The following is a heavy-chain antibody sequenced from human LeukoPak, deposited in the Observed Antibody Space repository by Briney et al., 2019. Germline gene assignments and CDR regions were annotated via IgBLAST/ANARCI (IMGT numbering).Heavy chain of an antibody. CDR2: ISAYNGNT. J-gene: IGHJ4*02. CDR3: ARERSLDDYGDFAWDY. CDR1: GYTFTSYG. Sequence: ASVRVSCKASGYTFTSYGISWVRQAPAQGLEWMGWISAYNGNTNYAQKRQGRVTMTTDTSTSTAYMELRSLRSDDTAVYYCARERSLDDYGDFAWDYWGQGTLVTLSP. D-gene: IGHD4-17*01. V-gene: IGHV1-18*01.